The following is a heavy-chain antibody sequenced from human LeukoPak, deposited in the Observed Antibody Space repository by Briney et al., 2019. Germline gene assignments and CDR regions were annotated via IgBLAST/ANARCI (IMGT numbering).Heavy chain of an antibody. Sequence: PSETLSLTCTVSGGSISSGSYSWNWNRQPAGKGLEWIGRMYSSGTTNYNPSLKSRVTISVDTSKNQFSLKLSSVTASDTAVYYCATSPVTTWWFDPWGQGTLVTVSS. CDR1: GGSISSGSYS. D-gene: IGHD4-17*01. J-gene: IGHJ5*02. CDR3: ATSPVTTWWFDP. CDR2: MYSSGTT. V-gene: IGHV4-61*02.